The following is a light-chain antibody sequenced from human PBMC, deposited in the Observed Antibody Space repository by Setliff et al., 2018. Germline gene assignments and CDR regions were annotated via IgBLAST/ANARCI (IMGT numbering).Light chain of an antibody. Sequence: QSALPQPASVSGSPGQSITISCTGASSDIGDSNYVSWYQQHPGKAPKLIIYDVSDRPSGVSHRFSGSKSGNTASLTISGLLAEDEADYYCSSYTTSNTCVFGTGTKVTVL. V-gene: IGLV2-14*01. CDR2: DVS. J-gene: IGLJ1*01. CDR3: SSYTTSNTCV. CDR1: SSDIGDSNY.